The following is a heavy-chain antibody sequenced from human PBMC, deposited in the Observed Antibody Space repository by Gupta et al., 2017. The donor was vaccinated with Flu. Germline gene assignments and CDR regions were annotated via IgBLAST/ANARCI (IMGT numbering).Heavy chain of an antibody. CDR2: INHSGST. Sequence: QVQLQQWGAGLLKPSETLSLTCAVYGGSFSGYYWSWIRQPPGKGLEWIGEINHSGSTNYNPSLKSRVTISVDTSKNQFSLKLSSVTAADTAVYYCARRFRSPPDWYFDLWGRGTLVTVSS. J-gene: IGHJ2*01. D-gene: IGHD3-3*01. V-gene: IGHV4-34*01. CDR1: GGSFSGYY. CDR3: ARRFRSPPDWYFDL.